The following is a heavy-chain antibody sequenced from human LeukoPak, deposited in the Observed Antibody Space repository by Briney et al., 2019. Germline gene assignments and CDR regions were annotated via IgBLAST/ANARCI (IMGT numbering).Heavy chain of an antibody. V-gene: IGHV4-59*01. D-gene: IGHD4-17*01. CDR3: ARVGSLTTFD. CDR1: GGSISTYY. J-gene: IGHJ4*02. Sequence: SETLSLTCTVSGGSISTYYWTWIRQPPGKGLEWIGYTQYRGYADYSPSLKSRVTISVDTSNNQCSLRLSSVTAADTAVYYCARVGSLTTFDWGQGTLVTVSS. CDR2: TQYRGYA.